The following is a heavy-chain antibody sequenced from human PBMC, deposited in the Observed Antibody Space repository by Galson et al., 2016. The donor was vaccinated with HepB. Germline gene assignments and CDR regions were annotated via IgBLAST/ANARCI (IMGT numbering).Heavy chain of an antibody. Sequence: SLRLSCAASGFSFSSHWMHWVRQAPGKGLVWVSRIDTDGSRTTYADSVKGRFTISRDNAKNSLYLHMNSLRAEDTALYYCARPLGELLPFDFWGQGTLVSVSS. CDR3: ARPLGELLPFDF. J-gene: IGHJ4*02. CDR2: IDTDGSRT. D-gene: IGHD3-16*01. CDR1: GFSFSSHW. V-gene: IGHV3-74*03.